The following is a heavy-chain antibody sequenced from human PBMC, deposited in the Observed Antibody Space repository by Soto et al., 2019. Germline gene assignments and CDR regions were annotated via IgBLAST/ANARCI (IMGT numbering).Heavy chain of an antibody. CDR2: ISSSSSYI. V-gene: IGHV3-21*01. CDR3: ERDPAXTWIELWAPIYYYGMDV. CDR1: GFTFGGYS. Sequence: GESLRLSWAVSGFTFGGYSMNWVRHPPGKGLEWVSSISSSSSYIYYADSVKGRFTISRDNAKNSLYLQMNSLRAEDTAVYYWERDPAXTWIELWAPIYYYGMDVWGQGTTVTVSS. D-gene: IGHD5-18*01. J-gene: IGHJ6*02.